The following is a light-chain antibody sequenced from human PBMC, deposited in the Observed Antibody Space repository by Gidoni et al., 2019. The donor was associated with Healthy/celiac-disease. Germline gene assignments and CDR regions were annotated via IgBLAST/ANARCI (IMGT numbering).Light chain of an antibody. CDR3: QQYNNWPGFT. V-gene: IGKV3-15*01. CDR1: QSVTRN. J-gene: IGKJ3*01. CDR2: GAS. Sequence: EIVMTQSPATLSVSPGERATLSCRASQSVTRNLAWYQQKPGQAPRILIYGASTRATGIPARFSGSGSGTEFTLTISSLQSEDFAVYYCQQYNNWPGFTFGPGTKVDIK.